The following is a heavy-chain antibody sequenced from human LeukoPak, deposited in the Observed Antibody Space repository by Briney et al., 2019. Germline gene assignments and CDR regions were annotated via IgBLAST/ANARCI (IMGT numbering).Heavy chain of an antibody. Sequence: GGSLRLSCAASGFSFSDHWLDWVRRAPGKGLEWVAHIKGDGSQKYYVDSVKGRFTISRDNAETSLYLQMDSLRAEDTAVYYCARNRGWLQFDYWGQGTLVTVSS. CDR1: GFSFSDHW. J-gene: IGHJ4*02. CDR3: ARNRGWLQFDY. CDR2: IKGDGSQK. D-gene: IGHD5-12*01. V-gene: IGHV3-7*03.